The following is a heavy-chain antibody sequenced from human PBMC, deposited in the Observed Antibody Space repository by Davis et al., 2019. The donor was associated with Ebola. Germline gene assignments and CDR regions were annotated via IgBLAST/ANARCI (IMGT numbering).Heavy chain of an antibody. V-gene: IGHV4-59*08. CDR3: ARHRSRFDP. CDR2: IYYSGST. Sequence: GSLRLSCTVSGGSISSYYWSWIRQPPGKGLEWIGYIYYSGSTNYNPSLKSRVTISVDTSKNQFSLKLSSVTAADTAVYYCARHRSRFDPWGQGTLVTVSS. J-gene: IGHJ5*02. CDR1: GGSISSYY.